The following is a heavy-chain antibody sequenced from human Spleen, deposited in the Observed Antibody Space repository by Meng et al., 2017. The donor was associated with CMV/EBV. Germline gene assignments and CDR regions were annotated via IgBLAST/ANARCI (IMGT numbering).Heavy chain of an antibody. D-gene: IGHD5-12*01. CDR3: ARDRGGYENDFDY. CDR2: ISYDGSNK. J-gene: IGHJ4*02. Sequence: GGSLRLSCAASGFTFSNYAMHWVRQAPGKGLEWVAVISYDGSNKYYADSVKGRFTISRDNSKNTLYLQMNSLRPEDTAVYYCARDRGGYENDFDYWGQGTLVTVSS. CDR1: GFTFSNYA. V-gene: IGHV3-30*04.